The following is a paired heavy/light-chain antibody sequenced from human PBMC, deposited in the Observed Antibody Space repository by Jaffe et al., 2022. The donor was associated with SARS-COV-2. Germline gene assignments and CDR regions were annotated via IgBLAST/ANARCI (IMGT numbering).Light chain of an antibody. Sequence: SYELTQPSSVSVSPGQTARITCSGDVLAKKYARWFQQKPGQAPVLVIYKDSERPSGIPERFSGSSSGTTVTLTISGAQVEDEADYYCYSAADNNWVFGGGTKLTVL. V-gene: IGLV3-27*01. J-gene: IGLJ3*02. CDR3: YSAADNNWV. CDR1: VLAKKY. CDR2: KDS.
Heavy chain of an antibody. CDR3: ARDRLYRGGADAFDI. D-gene: IGHD3-10*01. Sequence: QVQLVESGGGVVQPGRSLRLSCAASGFTFSSYAMHWVRQAPGKGLEWVAVISYDGSNKYYADSVKGRFTISRDNSKNTLYLQMNSLRAEDTAVYYCARDRLYRGGADAFDIWGQGTMVTVSS. V-gene: IGHV3-30*04. CDR2: ISYDGSNK. CDR1: GFTFSSYA. J-gene: IGHJ3*02.